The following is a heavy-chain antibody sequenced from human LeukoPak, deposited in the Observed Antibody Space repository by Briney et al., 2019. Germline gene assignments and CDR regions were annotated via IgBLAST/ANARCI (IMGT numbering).Heavy chain of an antibody. V-gene: IGHV4-34*01. CDR2: INHSGST. CDR1: GGSFSGYY. CDR3: ARDRGGGYIAAAGPFDY. D-gene: IGHD6-13*01. J-gene: IGHJ4*02. Sequence: SETLSLTCAVYGGSFSGYYWSWIRQPPGKGLEWIGEINHSGSTNYNPSLKSRVTISVDTSKNQFSLKLSSVTAADTAVYYCARDRGGGYIAAAGPFDYWGQGTLVTVSS.